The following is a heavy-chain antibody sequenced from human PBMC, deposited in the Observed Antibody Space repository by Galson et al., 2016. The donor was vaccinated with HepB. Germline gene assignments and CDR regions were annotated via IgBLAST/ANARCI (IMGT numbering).Heavy chain of an antibody. CDR3: ARGGPPSGSYSVRFDY. CDR2: ISSRSSYI. D-gene: IGHD1-26*01. J-gene: IGHJ4*02. V-gene: IGHV3-21*01. Sequence: SLRLSCAASGFTFSNYSMNWVRQAPGKGLEWVSGISSRSSYIYYADSVKGRFTISRDNPKNSLFLQLNSLRAEDTAVYYCARGGPPSGSYSVRFDYWGQGTLVTVSS. CDR1: GFTFSNYS.